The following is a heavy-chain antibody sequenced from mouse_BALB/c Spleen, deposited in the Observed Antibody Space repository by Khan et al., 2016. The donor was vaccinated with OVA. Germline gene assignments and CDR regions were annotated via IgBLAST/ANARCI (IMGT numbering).Heavy chain of an antibody. D-gene: IGHD1-1*01. CDR1: GFTLNTYA. Sequence: EVQLVESGGGLVQPKGSLKLSCAASGFTLNTYAMNWVRQAPGKGLEWVARIRYKSTNYDTYYADSVKDRLTISRDDTQSMIYLHMSNLKNADTAMYYGVRHAGGSSYYALDYWGQGTSVTVSS. J-gene: IGHJ4*01. CDR3: VRHAGGSSYYALDY. V-gene: IGHV10-1*02. CDR2: IRYKSTNYDT.